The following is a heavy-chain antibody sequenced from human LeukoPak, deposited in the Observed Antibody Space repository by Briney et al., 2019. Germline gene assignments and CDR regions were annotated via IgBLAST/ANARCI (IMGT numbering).Heavy chain of an antibody. CDR3: AREDYGDPIPYWFFDL. V-gene: IGHV1-3*01. Sequence: ASVKVSCKASGYTFTMHAMHWVRQAPGQRLEWMGWINPSNGNTKYSQKFQDRVTITRDTSATTVYLELSSLTSEDTAVYYCAREDYGDPIPYWFFDLWGRGTLVAVSS. CDR1: GYTFTMHA. CDR2: INPSNGNT. D-gene: IGHD4-17*01. J-gene: IGHJ2*01.